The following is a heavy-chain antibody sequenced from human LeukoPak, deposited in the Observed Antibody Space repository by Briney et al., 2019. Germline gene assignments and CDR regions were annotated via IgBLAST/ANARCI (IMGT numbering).Heavy chain of an antibody. D-gene: IGHD2-21*02. CDR2: IRSKAYGGTT. Sequence: PGRSLRLSCTASGFTFGDYAMSWVRQAPGKGLEWVGFIRSKAYGGTTEYAASVKGRFTISRDDSKSIAYLQMNSLKSEHTAVYYCTRGSDGGDPHEVYYFDYWGQGTLVTVSS. V-gene: IGHV3-49*04. J-gene: IGHJ4*02. CDR3: TRGSDGGDPHEVYYFDY. CDR1: GFTFGDYA.